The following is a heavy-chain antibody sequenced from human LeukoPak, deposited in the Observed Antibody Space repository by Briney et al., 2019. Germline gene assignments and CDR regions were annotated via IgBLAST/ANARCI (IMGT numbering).Heavy chain of an antibody. Sequence: ASVKVSFKASGYTFTSYGISWVRQAPGQGLEWMGWISAYNGNTNYAQKLQGRVTITADKSTSTAYMELSSLRSEDTAVYYCARAFSGSPLYYMDVWGKGTTVTVSS. CDR2: ISAYNGNT. CDR3: ARAFSGSPLYYMDV. D-gene: IGHD1-26*01. CDR1: GYTFTSYG. J-gene: IGHJ6*03. V-gene: IGHV1-18*01.